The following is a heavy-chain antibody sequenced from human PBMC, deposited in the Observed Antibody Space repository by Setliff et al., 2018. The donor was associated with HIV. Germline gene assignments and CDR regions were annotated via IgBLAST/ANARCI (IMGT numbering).Heavy chain of an antibody. CDR2: ISNDGTNK. D-gene: IGHD2-8*01. CDR1: GFTFSSYA. CDR3: ARLCLRCKGLIYDYMDV. J-gene: IGHJ6*03. V-gene: IGHV3-30*04. Sequence: RLSCAASGFTFSSYAIHWVRQAPGKGLEWAAVISNDGTNKYYAESVEGRFTISRDNAKNTLSLQMNSLRAEDTALYHCARLCLRCKGLIYDYMDVWGKGTTVTVSS.